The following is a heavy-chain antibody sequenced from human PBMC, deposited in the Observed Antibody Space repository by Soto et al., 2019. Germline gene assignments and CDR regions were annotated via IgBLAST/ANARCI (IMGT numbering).Heavy chain of an antibody. V-gene: IGHV4-59*04. Sequence: SETLSLTCTVSGGSISSYYWSWIRQPPGKGLEWNGNIYYSENTYYNPSLKSRVTISVDTSKNQFSLRLTSVTAADTAVYYCATHPPYGPLDHWGQGTLVTVSS. D-gene: IGHD4-17*01. J-gene: IGHJ4*02. CDR3: ATHPPYGPLDH. CDR2: IYYSENT. CDR1: GGSISSYY.